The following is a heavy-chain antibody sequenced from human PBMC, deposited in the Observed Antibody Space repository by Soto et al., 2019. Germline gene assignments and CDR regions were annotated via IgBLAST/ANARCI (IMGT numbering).Heavy chain of an antibody. CDR3: AKDRGWSSADLDY. CDR1: GFTFSSFG. CDR2: ISYDGSNK. J-gene: IGHJ4*02. Sequence: GGSLRLSCAASGFTFSSFGMHWVRQAPGKGLEWVALISYDGSNKYYADSVKGRFTISRDKSKNTLYLQMNSLRAEDTAVYYCAKDRGWSSADLDYWGQGTLVSVSS. D-gene: IGHD6-19*01. V-gene: IGHV3-30*18.